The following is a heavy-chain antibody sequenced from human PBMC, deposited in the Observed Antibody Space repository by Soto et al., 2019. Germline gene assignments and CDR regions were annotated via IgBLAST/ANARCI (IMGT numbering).Heavy chain of an antibody. J-gene: IGHJ2*01. Sequence: QVQLVQSGAEVKKPGASVKVSCKASGYTFTSYAMHWVRQAPGQRLEWMGWINAGNGNTKYSQKFQGRVTITRDTSASTAYMELRSLRSEDTAVYYCARDVAAAGRLWYFDLWGRGTLVTVSS. CDR3: ARDVAAAGRLWYFDL. V-gene: IGHV1-3*01. CDR2: INAGNGNT. CDR1: GYTFTSYA. D-gene: IGHD6-13*01.